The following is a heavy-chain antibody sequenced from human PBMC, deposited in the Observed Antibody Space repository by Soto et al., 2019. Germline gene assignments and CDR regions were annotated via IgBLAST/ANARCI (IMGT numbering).Heavy chain of an antibody. J-gene: IGHJ4*02. D-gene: IGHD3-22*01. V-gene: IGHV4-4*02. CDR1: GASISRSHW. CDR2: ISHSGIT. Sequence: QVQLQESGPGLVRPSGALSVTCAVSGASISRSHWWRWVRQSPGKGLEWIGEISHSGITNYNPSLKSRVTISGDKSKNQLSLKLTSVTAADTAVYYCARVRYDRSGFDHWGQGTLVSVSS. CDR3: ARVRYDRSGFDH.